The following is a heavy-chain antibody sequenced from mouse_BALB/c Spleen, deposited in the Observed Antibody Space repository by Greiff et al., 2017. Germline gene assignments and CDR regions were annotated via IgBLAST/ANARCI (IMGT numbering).Heavy chain of an antibody. J-gene: IGHJ2*01. CDR2: INPSNGRT. CDR1: GYTFTSYW. V-gene: IGHV1S81*02. CDR3: ARSTLVDFDY. D-gene: IGHD6-1*01. Sequence: QVQLKQPGAELVKPGASVKLSCKASGYTFTSYWMHWVKQRPGQGLEWIGEINPSNGRTNYNEKFKSKATLTVDKSSSTAYMQLSSLTSEDSAVYYCARSTLVDFDYWGQGTTLTVSS.